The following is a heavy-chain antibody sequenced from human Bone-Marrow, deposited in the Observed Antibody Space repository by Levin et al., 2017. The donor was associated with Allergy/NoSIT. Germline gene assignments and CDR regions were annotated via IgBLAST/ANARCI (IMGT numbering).Heavy chain of an antibody. CDR2: IKQDGSEK. CDR3: ARGRFLEWLLTGFVETDIVVVVAATTQDYYYYGMDV. CDR1: GFTFSSYW. Sequence: GGSLRLSCAASGFTFSSYWMSWVRQAPGKGLEWVANIKQDGSEKYYVDSVKGRFTISRDNAKNSLYLQMNSLRAEDTAVYYCARGRFLEWLLTGFVETDIVVVVAATTQDYYYYGMDVWGQGTTVTVSS. V-gene: IGHV3-7*01. J-gene: IGHJ6*02. D-gene: IGHD2-15*01.